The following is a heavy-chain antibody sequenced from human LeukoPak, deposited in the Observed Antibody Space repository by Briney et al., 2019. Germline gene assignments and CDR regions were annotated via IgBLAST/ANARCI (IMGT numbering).Heavy chain of an antibody. V-gene: IGHV3-30-3*01. D-gene: IGHD3-10*01. J-gene: IGHJ4*02. Sequence: PGGSLRLSCAASGCTFSNYAMHWVRQAPGKGREWVSIISSGGVYEYYADSVKGRFTISRDNSKNTLYLQLNSLRPEDTAVYYCARDSTYYYDSGSSGPYYFDNWGQGTLVTVSS. CDR2: ISSGGVYE. CDR1: GCTFSNYA. CDR3: ARDSTYYYDSGSSGPYYFDN.